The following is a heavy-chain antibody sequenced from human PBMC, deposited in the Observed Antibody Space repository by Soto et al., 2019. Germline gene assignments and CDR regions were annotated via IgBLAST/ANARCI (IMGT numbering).Heavy chain of an antibody. CDR2: FYNSGSV. CDR3: ARGAVTNLYYYYYGMDV. Sequence: QVQLQESGPGLVKPSQTLSLTCTVSGGSISSGGYYWSWIRQPPGKGLEWVGYFYNSGSVFYNPSLKSRVTISVETSKNQFSLKLISVTAADTAVYYCARGAVTNLYYYYYGMDVWGQGTTVTVSS. D-gene: IGHD4-4*01. CDR1: GGSISSGGYY. V-gene: IGHV4-31*03. J-gene: IGHJ6*02.